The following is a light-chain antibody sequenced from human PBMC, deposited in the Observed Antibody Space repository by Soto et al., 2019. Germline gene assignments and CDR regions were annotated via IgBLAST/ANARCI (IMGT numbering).Light chain of an antibody. CDR2: EDT. J-gene: IGLJ3*02. Sequence: NFMLTQPHSVSESPGKTVTISCTRSSGSIASNYVHWYQQRPGSSPNIVIYEDTQRPSGVPERFSGSIDSSSNSASLTISGLKTEDEADYYCQSYDSNYHGGFGGGTKRTVL. CDR3: QSYDSNYHGG. CDR1: SGSIASNY. V-gene: IGLV6-57*01.